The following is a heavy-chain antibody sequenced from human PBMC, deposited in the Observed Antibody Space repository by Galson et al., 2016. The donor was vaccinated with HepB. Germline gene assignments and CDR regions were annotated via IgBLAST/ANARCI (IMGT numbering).Heavy chain of an antibody. CDR3: AKGVLEGVAALSGY. D-gene: IGHD2-15*01. CDR2: ISWNSGSI. J-gene: IGHJ4*02. V-gene: IGHV3-9*01. CDR1: GFTFDDYA. Sequence: SLRLSCAASGFTFDDYAMHWVRQAPGKGLEWVSSISWNSGSIGYADSVRGRFTISRDNAKNSLYLQMNSLRAEDTALYYCAKGVLEGVAALSGYWGQGTLVTVSS.